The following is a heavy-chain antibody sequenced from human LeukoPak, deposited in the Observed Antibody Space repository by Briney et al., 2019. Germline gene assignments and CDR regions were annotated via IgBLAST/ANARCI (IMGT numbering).Heavy chain of an antibody. Sequence: PGGSLRLSCAASGFTFSSYSMNWVRQAPGKGLEWVSVIYSGGSTYYADSVKGRFTISRDNSKNTLYLQMNSLRAEDTAVYYCARGGYIAAAGTSVLRWFDPWGQGTLVTVSS. CDR3: ARGGYIAAAGTSVLRWFDP. D-gene: IGHD6-13*01. CDR1: GFTFSSYS. J-gene: IGHJ5*02. V-gene: IGHV3-66*01. CDR2: IYSGGST.